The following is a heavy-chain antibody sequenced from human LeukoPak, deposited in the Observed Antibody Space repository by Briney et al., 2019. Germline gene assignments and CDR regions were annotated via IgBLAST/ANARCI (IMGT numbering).Heavy chain of an antibody. V-gene: IGHV3-21*01. J-gene: IGHJ4*02. CDR2: ISSSSSYI. CDR3: ARGQLYYDSSGFDY. D-gene: IGHD3-22*01. Sequence: GGSLRLSCAASGFTFSSYAMHWVRQAPGKGLEWVSSISSSSSYIYYVDSVKGRFTISRDNAKKSVYLQMNSLRAEDTAVYYCARGQLYYDSSGFDYWGQGTLVTVSS. CDR1: GFTFSSYA.